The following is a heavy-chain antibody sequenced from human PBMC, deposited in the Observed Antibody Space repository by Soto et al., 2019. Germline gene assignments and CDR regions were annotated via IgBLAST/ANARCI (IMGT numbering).Heavy chain of an antibody. CDR2: IYPGDSDT. Sequence: GESLKISCKGSGYSFTKYWISWVRQMPGKGLEWMGIIYPGDSDTRYSPSFQGQVTISADKSLSTAYLQWSSLKASDTAIYYCARRGDSSGYMDYWGQGRLVNVSS. CDR1: GYSFTKYW. V-gene: IGHV5-51*01. CDR3: ARRGDSSGYMDY. D-gene: IGHD3-22*01. J-gene: IGHJ4*02.